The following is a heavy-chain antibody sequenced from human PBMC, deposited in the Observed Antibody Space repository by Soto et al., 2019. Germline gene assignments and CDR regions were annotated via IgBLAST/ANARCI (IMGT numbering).Heavy chain of an antibody. CDR3: ASRQWEL. D-gene: IGHD1-26*01. CDR2: ISGSGGTT. J-gene: IGHJ4*02. Sequence: EVQLLESGGGLVQPGGSLRLSCAASGFTFSSYAMSWVRQAPRKGLEWVSAISGSGGTTHYADSVKGRFTISRDNSRTTLYLQMTSLRAEDTAVYYCASRQWELWGQGTLVTVSS. V-gene: IGHV3-23*01. CDR1: GFTFSSYA.